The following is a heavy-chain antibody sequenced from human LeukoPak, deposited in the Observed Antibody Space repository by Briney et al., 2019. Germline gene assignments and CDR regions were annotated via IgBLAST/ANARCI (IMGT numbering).Heavy chain of an antibody. CDR3: ARHSSGWYGDI. D-gene: IGHD6-19*01. CDR2: INHSGST. CDR1: GGSFSGYY. J-gene: IGHJ3*02. Sequence: SSETLSLTCAVYGGSFSGYYWSWIRQPPGKGLEWIGEINHSGSTNYNPSLKSRVTISVDTSKNQFSLKLSSVTAADTAVYYCARHSSGWYGDIWGQGTMVTVSS. V-gene: IGHV4-34*01.